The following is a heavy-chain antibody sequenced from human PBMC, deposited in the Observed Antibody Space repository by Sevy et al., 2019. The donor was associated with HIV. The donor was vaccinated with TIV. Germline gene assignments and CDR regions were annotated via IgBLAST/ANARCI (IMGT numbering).Heavy chain of an antibody. CDR3: ARPKGLYSGSYLPLDY. V-gene: IGHV1-18*01. Sequence: ASVKVSCKASGYTFTSYGISWVRQAPGQGLEWMGWISAYNGNTNYAQKLQGRGTMTTDTSTSTAYMELRSLRSDDTAVYYCARPKGLYSGSYLPLDYWGQGTLVTVSS. D-gene: IGHD1-26*01. CDR2: ISAYNGNT. J-gene: IGHJ4*02. CDR1: GYTFTSYG.